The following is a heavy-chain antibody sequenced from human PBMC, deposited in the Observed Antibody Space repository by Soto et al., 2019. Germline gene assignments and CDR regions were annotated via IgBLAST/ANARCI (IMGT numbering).Heavy chain of an antibody. CDR2: MNPNSGSK. CDR1: GYTFTSYD. CDR3: ARTRYGDNVDY. J-gene: IGHJ4*02. Sequence: QVQLVQSGAQVKKPGASVKVSCKASGYTFTSYDINWVRQATGQRLEWMGWMNPNSGSKGYAQKSHGRVTMTRNTCISTAYMERSSVRSENTAVYYCARTRYGDNVDYWGQGTLVTVSS. D-gene: IGHD4-17*01. V-gene: IGHV1-8*01.